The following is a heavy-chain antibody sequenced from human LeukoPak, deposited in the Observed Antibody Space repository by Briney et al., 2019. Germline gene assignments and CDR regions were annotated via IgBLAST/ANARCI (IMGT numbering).Heavy chain of an antibody. J-gene: IGHJ4*02. CDR1: GFTFSDYY. Sequence: GGSLRLSCAASGFTFSDYYMSWIRQAPGKGLEWVSYISSSSSYTNYADSVKGRFTISRDNAKNSPYLQMNSLRAEDTAVYYCARAGNWNQPFDYWGQGTLVTVSS. D-gene: IGHD1-1*01. CDR3: ARAGNWNQPFDY. V-gene: IGHV3-11*06. CDR2: ISSSSSYT.